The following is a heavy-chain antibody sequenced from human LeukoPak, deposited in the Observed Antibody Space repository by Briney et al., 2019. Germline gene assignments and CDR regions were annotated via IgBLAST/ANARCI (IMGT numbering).Heavy chain of an antibody. D-gene: IGHD5-18*01. J-gene: IGHJ4*02. CDR1: GFSFSDYW. CDR3: ARGKDGYRDY. V-gene: IGHV3-7*03. CDR2: IRQDGSDK. Sequence: GGSLRLSCVASGFSFSDYWMSWVRQAPGKGLEWVANIRQDGSDKYYVDSVKGRFTISRDNAKNSLLLQMSSLRAEDTAVYYRARGKDGYRDYWGQGTLVTVSS.